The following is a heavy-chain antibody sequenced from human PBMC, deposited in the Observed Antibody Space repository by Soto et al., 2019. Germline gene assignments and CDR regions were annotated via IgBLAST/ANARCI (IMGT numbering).Heavy chain of an antibody. CDR2: IYYSGSA. Sequence: SETLSLTCTVSGGSVSSSSYYWGWIRQPPGKGLEWIGTIYYSGSAYYSPSLRRRVTISVDTSKNQFSLNLSSVTAADTAVYYCARLVLAWAYYFDSWGQGPLVTVS. J-gene: IGHJ4*02. CDR1: GGSVSSSSYY. D-gene: IGHD1-26*01. V-gene: IGHV4-39*01. CDR3: ARLVLAWAYYFDS.